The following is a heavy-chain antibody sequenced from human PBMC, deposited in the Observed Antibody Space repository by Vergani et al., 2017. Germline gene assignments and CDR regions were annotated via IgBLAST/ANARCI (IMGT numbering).Heavy chain of an antibody. CDR1: GFTFSNAW. Sequence: EVQLVESGGGLVKPGGSLRLSCAASGFTFSNAWMSWVRQAPGKGLEWVGRIKSKTDGGTTDYAAPVKGRFTISRDNSKNTLYLQMNSLRAEDTAVYYCARVTYYYDSSGYNLDAFDIWGQGTMVTVSS. D-gene: IGHD3-22*01. CDR3: ARVTYYYDSSGYNLDAFDI. CDR2: IKSKTDGGTT. J-gene: IGHJ3*02. V-gene: IGHV3-15*01.